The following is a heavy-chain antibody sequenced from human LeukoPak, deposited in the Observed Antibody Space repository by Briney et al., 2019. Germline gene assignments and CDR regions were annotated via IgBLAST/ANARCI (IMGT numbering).Heavy chain of an antibody. CDR1: GFTFSSYG. V-gene: IGHV3-33*08. CDR3: ARGTYDYVWGSYSAYDY. D-gene: IGHD3-16*01. Sequence: GGSLRLSCAASGFTFSSYGMHWVRQAPGKGLEWVAVIWYDGSNKYYADSVKGRFTISRDNSKNTLYLQMNSLRAEDTAVYYCARGTYDYVWGSYSAYDYWGQGTLVTVSS. CDR2: IWYDGSNK. J-gene: IGHJ4*02.